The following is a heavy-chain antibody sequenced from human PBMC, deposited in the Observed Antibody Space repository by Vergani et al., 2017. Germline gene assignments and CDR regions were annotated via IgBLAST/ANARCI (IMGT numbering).Heavy chain of an antibody. CDR3: ARGRREDYFDNDAFDI. J-gene: IGHJ3*02. CDR2: INHSGST. Sequence: QVQLQQWGAGLLKPSETLSLTCAVYGGSFSGYYWSWIRQPPGKGLEWIGEINHSGSTNYNPSLKSRVTISVDTSKNQFSLKLSSVTAADTAVYYCARGRREDYFDNDAFDIWGQGTTVTVSS. D-gene: IGHD2/OR15-2a*01. V-gene: IGHV4-34*01. CDR1: GGSFSGYY.